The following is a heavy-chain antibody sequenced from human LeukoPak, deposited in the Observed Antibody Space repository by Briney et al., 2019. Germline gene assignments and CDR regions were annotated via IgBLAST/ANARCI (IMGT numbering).Heavy chain of an antibody. CDR1: GFPFSDYS. CDR3: ARRGTTGPHNWFDS. Sequence: GGSLRLSCTASGFPFSDYSMNWVRQAPGGGLEGVSGIGGSDDRIEYAASVRGRFAISRDNSKNTLYLQMNSLRAEDSAVYICARRGTTGPHNWFDSWGQGNLVTVSS. J-gene: IGHJ5*01. CDR2: IGGSDDRI. D-gene: IGHD3-16*01. V-gene: IGHV3-23*01.